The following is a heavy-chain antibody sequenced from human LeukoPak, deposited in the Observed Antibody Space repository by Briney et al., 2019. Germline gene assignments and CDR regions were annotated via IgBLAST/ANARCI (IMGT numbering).Heavy chain of an antibody. CDR3: ARGPGYSSGWSTGMPKGWFDP. J-gene: IGHJ5*02. V-gene: IGHV1-8*01. CDR1: GYTFTSYD. D-gene: IGHD6-19*01. CDR2: MNPDSGNT. Sequence: ASVKASCKTSGYTFTSYDINWVRQATGQGLEGMGWMNPDSGNTGYAQKFQGTVNMTRNTSINTAYMELSSLRSEDTAVYYCARGPGYSSGWSTGMPKGWFDPWGQGTLVTVSS.